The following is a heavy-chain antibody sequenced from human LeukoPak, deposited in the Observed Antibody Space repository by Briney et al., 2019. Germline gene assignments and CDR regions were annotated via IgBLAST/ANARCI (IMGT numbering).Heavy chain of an antibody. CDR3: ARVHGSGYKIYNWFDP. J-gene: IGHJ5*02. CDR1: GGSISSYY. D-gene: IGHD5-12*01. V-gene: IGHV4-39*07. CDR2: IYFTGTT. Sequence: SETLSLTCTVSGGSISSYYWGWIRQSPGKGLEWIGNIYFTGTTYYNPSLKRRVTISVDTSKNQFSLKLNSVSAADTAVYYCARVHGSGYKIYNWFDPWGQGTLVTVSS.